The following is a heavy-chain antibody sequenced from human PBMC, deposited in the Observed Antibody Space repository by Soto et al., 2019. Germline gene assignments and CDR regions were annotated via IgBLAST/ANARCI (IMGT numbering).Heavy chain of an antibody. D-gene: IGHD6-19*01. CDR2: MSYDGSSK. V-gene: IGHV3-30*18. J-gene: IGHJ4*02. Sequence: QVQLVESGGGVVQPGRSLRLSCAASGFNFSSFGMHWVRQAPGKGLEWVALMSYDGSSKYYQDSLKGRFTISRDKSKNTLYLQMSSLGVEETAVYYCAKDRGWSSADLEYWGQVTLVTVSS. CDR1: GFNFSSFG. CDR3: AKDRGWSSADLEY.